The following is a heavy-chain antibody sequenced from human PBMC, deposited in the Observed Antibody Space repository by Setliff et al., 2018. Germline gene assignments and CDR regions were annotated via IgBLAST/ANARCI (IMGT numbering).Heavy chain of an antibody. Sequence: GGSLRLSCAASGFTFGSFAMHWVRQAPGKGLEWVANIKQDGSERNYVDSVKGRFTISRDNARNSLYLQMNSLRAEDTAVYYCAKDARRSWYFFDYWGQGALVTVS. CDR3: AKDARRSWYFFDY. CDR2: IKQDGSER. J-gene: IGHJ4*02. V-gene: IGHV3-7*03. D-gene: IGHD6-13*01. CDR1: GFTFGSFA.